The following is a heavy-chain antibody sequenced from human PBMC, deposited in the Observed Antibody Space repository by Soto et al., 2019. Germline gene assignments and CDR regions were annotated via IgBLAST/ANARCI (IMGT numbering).Heavy chain of an antibody. J-gene: IGHJ3*01. CDR1: EFTFRSYW. D-gene: IGHD1-7*01. V-gene: IGHV3-74*01. Sequence: EVQLVDSGGGLVQPGGSLRLSCAASEFTFRSYWMHWVRQSPGKGLVWVSRISGDGSSTTYADSVRGRFTSSRDNAKNTVYLQMDSLSAEDTAVYYCARSLPGTYGAFDLWGQGTMVTVSS. CDR2: ISGDGSST. CDR3: ARSLPGTYGAFDL.